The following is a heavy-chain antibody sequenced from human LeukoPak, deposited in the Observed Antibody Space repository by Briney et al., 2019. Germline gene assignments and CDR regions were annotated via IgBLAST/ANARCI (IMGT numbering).Heavy chain of an antibody. D-gene: IGHD1-26*01. J-gene: IGHJ4*02. V-gene: IGHV3-7*05. CDR3: AREQWELPRGTYYFDY. CDR2: IKEDGSEK. Sequence: GGSLRLSCAASGFIFSRYWMSWVRQAPGKGLEWVAKIKEDGSEKYYVDSVEGRLTISRDNAKNSLYLQMNSLRAEDTAVYYCAREQWELPRGTYYFDYWGQGTLVSVSS. CDR1: GFIFSRYW.